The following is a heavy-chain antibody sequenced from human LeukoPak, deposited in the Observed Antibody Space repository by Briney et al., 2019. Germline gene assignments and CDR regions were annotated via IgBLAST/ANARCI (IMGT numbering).Heavy chain of an antibody. Sequence: GESLKISCKGSGYSFTSYWIGWVRQMPGKGLEWMGIIYPGDSDTRYSPSFQGQVTISADKSISTAYLQRSSLKASDTAMYYCARQVSRALHSSGWYPDWGQGTLVTVSS. CDR3: ARQVSRALHSSGWYPD. CDR1: GYSFTSYW. J-gene: IGHJ4*02. CDR2: IYPGDSDT. V-gene: IGHV5-51*01. D-gene: IGHD6-19*01.